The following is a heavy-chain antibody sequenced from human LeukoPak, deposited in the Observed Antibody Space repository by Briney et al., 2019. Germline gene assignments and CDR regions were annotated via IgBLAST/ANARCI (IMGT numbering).Heavy chain of an antibody. CDR1: GYSFTTYW. CDR3: ARLKWPHAPVFDS. J-gene: IGHJ4*02. D-gene: IGHD5-24*01. V-gene: IGHV5-51*01. Sequence: GESLKISCKGSGYSFTTYWIGWVRQMPGKGLEWMGIIDPGDSDTRYSPSFQGQVTISADKSIYTAYLQWSSLKASDTAMYYCARLKWPHAPVFDSWGQGTLVTVSS. CDR2: IDPGDSDT.